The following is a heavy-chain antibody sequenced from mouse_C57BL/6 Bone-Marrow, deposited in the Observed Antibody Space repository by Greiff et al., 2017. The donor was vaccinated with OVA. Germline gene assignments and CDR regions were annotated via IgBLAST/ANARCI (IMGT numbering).Heavy chain of an antibody. J-gene: IGHJ2*01. V-gene: IGHV1-64*01. D-gene: IGHD1-1*01. CDR1: GYTFTSYW. CDR2: IHPNSGST. CDR3: ARSPVCYGSSRFGY. Sequence: QVQLQQPGAELVKPGASVKLSCKASGYTFTSYWMHWVKQRPGQGLEWIGMIHPNSGSTNYNEKLKSKATLTVDQSSSTAYMQRSSLTSEDSAVSYCARSPVCYGSSRFGYWGQGTTLTVSS.